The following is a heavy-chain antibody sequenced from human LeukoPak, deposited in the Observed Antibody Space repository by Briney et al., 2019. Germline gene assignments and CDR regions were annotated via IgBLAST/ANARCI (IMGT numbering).Heavy chain of an antibody. CDR3: ARVGIAASGVEYFQH. CDR2: IYYSVST. Sequence: SETLSLTCSVSGGSIHSYEWSWIRQPPGKGLDWIGYIYYSVSTNYNPSLKSRVTISVDTSKDQFSLNLSSVTAADTAVYYCARVGIAASGVEYFQHWGQGTLVTVSS. J-gene: IGHJ1*01. D-gene: IGHD6-13*01. V-gene: IGHV4-59*01. CDR1: GGSIHSYE.